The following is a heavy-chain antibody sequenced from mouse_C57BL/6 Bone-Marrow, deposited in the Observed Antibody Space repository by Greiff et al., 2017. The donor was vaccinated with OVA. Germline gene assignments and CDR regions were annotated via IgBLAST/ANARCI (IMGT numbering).Heavy chain of an antibody. CDR3: ARNWDGAWFAY. J-gene: IGHJ3*01. CDR1: GYSITSGYY. D-gene: IGHD4-1*01. V-gene: IGHV3-6*01. CDR2: ISYDGSN. Sequence: VQLQQSGPGLVKPSQSLSLTCSVTGYSITSGYYWNWIRQFPGNKLEWMGYISYDGSNNYNPSLKNRISITRDTSTNQFFLKLNSVTTEDTATYYCARNWDGAWFAYWGQGTLVTVSA.